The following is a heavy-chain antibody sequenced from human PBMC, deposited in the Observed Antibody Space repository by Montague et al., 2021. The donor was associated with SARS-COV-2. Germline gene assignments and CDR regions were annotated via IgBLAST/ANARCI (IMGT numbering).Heavy chain of an antibody. D-gene: IGHD6-19*01. J-gene: IGHJ6*02. CDR3: ARGLSRYSSGKTPFLHSEMDV. Sequence: SETLSLTCTVSGGSISSYYWSWIRHPPGKGLEWIGYIYYSGSTNYNPSLKSRVSISVDTSKNQFSLKLSSVTAADTAVYYCARGLSRYSSGKTPFLHSEMDVWGQGTTVTVSS. CDR1: GGSISSYY. V-gene: IGHV4-59*01. CDR2: IYYSGST.